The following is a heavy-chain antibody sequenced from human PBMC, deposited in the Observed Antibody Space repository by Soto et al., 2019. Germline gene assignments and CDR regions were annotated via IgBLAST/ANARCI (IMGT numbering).Heavy chain of an antibody. CDR1: GFPFNTYP. CDR3: VREVYCSGGSCSLCDY. Sequence: QVQLVESGGGVVQPGRSLRLSCAASGFPFNTYPMHWVRQTPDKGLEWVAVISYDGSSEFYADSVKGRLAMSRDNSKNTLYLQMSSLRTEDTAVYYCVREVYCSGGSCSLCDYWGQGTLVSPSS. CDR2: ISYDGSSE. D-gene: IGHD2-15*01. V-gene: IGHV3-30*09. J-gene: IGHJ4*02.